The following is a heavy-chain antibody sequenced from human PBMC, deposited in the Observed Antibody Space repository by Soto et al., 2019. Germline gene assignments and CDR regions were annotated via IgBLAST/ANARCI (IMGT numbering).Heavy chain of an antibody. V-gene: IGHV4-30-2*01. CDR3: ASISYCSGGSCYSPAASPYFDY. D-gene: IGHD2-15*01. J-gene: IGHJ4*02. CDR1: GGSISSGGYS. CDR2: IYHSGST. Sequence: SETLSLTCAVSGGSISSGGYSWSWIRQPPGKGLEWIGYIYHSGSTYYNPSLKSRVTISVDRSKNQFSLKLSSVTAADTAVYYCASISYCSGGSCYSPAASPYFDYWGQGTLVTVSS.